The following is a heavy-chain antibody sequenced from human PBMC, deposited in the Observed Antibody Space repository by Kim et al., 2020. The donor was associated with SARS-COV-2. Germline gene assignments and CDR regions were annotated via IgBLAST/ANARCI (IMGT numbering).Heavy chain of an antibody. CDR2: INTNSGDT. CDR1: GYTFTGYY. Sequence: ASVKVSCKASGYTFTGYYIHWVRQAPGQGLEWMGWINTNSGDTNYAQKLQGRVTVTSDTSIRTAYMELSRLRYDDTAGYYCARDLAESGDNALDIWGQGT. J-gene: IGHJ3*02. CDR3: ARDLAESGDNALDI. D-gene: IGHD1-26*01. V-gene: IGHV1-2*02.